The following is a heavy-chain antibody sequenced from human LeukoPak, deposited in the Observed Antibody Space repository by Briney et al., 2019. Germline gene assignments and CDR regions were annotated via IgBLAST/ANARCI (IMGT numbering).Heavy chain of an antibody. J-gene: IGHJ4*02. CDR3: AKDRSLVPAALSY. CDR2: VSGNGDTT. D-gene: IGHD2-2*01. CDR1: GFNFSSYA. Sequence: GGSLRLSCAASGFNFSSYAMTWVRQAPGKGLECVSGVSGNGDTTYYADSVKGRFTISRDNSKNTLYLQMNSLRAEDTALYYCAKDRSLVPAALSYWGQGTLVTVSS. V-gene: IGHV3-23*01.